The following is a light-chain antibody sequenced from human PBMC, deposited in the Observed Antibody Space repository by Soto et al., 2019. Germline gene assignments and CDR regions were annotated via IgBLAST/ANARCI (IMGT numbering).Light chain of an antibody. J-gene: IGKJ5*01. CDR2: DAS. Sequence: EIVMTQSPATLSVSPGERATLSCRASQSVRSSLAWYQQKPGQAPRLFIYDASTRATGIPARFSGSGSGTEFTLTISSLQSEDFATYYCQQYNTYSTFGQGTRLENK. CDR1: QSVRSS. V-gene: IGKV3-15*01. CDR3: QQYNTYST.